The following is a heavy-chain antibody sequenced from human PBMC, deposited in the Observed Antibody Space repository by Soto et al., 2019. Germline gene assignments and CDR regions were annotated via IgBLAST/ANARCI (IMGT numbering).Heavy chain of an antibody. D-gene: IGHD3-10*01. V-gene: IGHV4-59*01. CDR1: GGSISSYY. CDR2: IYYSGST. CDR3: ARADTMVQGVIAAVDY. Sequence: SETLSLTCTVSGGSISSYYWSWIRQPPGKGLEWIGYIYYSGSTNYNPSLKSRVTISVDTSKNQFSLKLSSVTAADTAVYYCARADTMVQGVIAAVDYWGQGTLVTVSS. J-gene: IGHJ4*02.